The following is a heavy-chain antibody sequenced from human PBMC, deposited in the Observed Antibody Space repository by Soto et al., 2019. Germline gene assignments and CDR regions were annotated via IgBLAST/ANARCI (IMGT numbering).Heavy chain of an antibody. J-gene: IGHJ6*04. CDR2: LSGSGGGT. D-gene: IGHD3-10*01. V-gene: IGHV3-23*01. CDR3: AGVGSADGFYNYGMDV. Sequence: PGGSLRLSCAASGFTFTSYAMSWVRQAPGKGLEWVSTLSGSGGGTHYADSVQGRVTISRDNSKNTLYLQMNSLRAEDTGVYYCAGVGSADGFYNYGMDVWGKGTTVTVSS. CDR1: GFTFTSYA.